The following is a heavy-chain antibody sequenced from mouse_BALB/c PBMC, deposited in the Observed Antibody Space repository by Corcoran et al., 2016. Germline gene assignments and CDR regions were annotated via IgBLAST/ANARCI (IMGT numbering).Heavy chain of an antibody. CDR2: IYPGSGNT. J-gene: IGHJ3*01. V-gene: IGHV1-84*02. CDR1: DYTFTDYH. Sequence: QILLQQSGPELVKPGASVKISYKASDYTFTDYHINWVKQKPGQGLEWIGWIYPGSGNTKYNEKFKGKATLTVDTSSSTAYMQLSSLTSEDTAVDFCARRGYYMYDGFAYWGQGTLVTVSA. D-gene: IGHD2-14*01. CDR3: ARRGYYMYDGFAY.